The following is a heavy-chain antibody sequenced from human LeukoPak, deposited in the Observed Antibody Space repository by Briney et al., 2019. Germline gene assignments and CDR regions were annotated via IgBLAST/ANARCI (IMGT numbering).Heavy chain of an antibody. Sequence: VGSLRLSCVASGFTITNNWMYWTRQAPGRGLVWVSRIKTDESSAVYADSVKGRFTISRDNPKNTLYLQVNSLRAEDTAVYFCAKRGVVIRVILVGFHKEAYYFDSWGQGALVTVSS. J-gene: IGHJ4*02. CDR3: AKRGVVIRVILVGFHKEAYYFDS. D-gene: IGHD3-22*01. CDR2: IKTDESSA. CDR1: GFTITNNW. V-gene: IGHV3-74*03.